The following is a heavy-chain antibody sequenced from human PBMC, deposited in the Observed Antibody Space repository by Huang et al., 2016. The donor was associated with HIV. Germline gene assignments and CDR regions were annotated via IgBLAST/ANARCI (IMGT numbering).Heavy chain of an antibody. CDR3: ARRFSSSSGYFDY. J-gene: IGHJ4*02. CDR2: IFPDDSVP. Sequence: VQLVQSGAEVKKPGESLKISCKGSGYSFSSYWIAWVHQMPGKGLEWIVIIFPDDSVPTYRPSFEGQVTISADKSIGTAYLQWSSLKASDTAMYYCARRFSSSSGYFDYWGQGSLVTVSS. CDR1: GYSFSSYW. V-gene: IGHV5-51*07. D-gene: IGHD6-6*01.